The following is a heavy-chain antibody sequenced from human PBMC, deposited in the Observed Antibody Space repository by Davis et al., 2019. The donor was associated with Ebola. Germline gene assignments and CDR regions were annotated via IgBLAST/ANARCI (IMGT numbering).Heavy chain of an antibody. CDR3: AKHRAEWLTGIFDS. CDR2: IHYTEIT. CDR1: GGSISSSNFY. V-gene: IGHV4-39*01. D-gene: IGHD7-27*01. J-gene: IGHJ4*02. Sequence: SETLSLTCTVSGGSISSSNFYWGWIRQPPGKGLEWIGSIHYTEITYYNPSLKSRVTISVDTSKNQFSLKLSSVTAADTAVYYCAKHRAEWLTGIFDSWGQGTQVTVSS.